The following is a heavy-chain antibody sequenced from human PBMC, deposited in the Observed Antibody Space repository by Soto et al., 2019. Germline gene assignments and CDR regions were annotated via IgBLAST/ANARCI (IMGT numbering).Heavy chain of an antibody. CDR2: IIPIFGTA. Sequence: QVQLVQSGAEVKKPGSSVKVSCKASGGTFSSYAISWVRQAPGQGLEWMGGIIPIFGTANYAQKFQGRVTITADESTGTAYMELSGLRSEDTDVYSWARDHGGIVATIRGYDGFDIWGQGTMVTVSS. CDR3: ARDHGGIVATIRGYDGFDI. V-gene: IGHV1-69*01. D-gene: IGHD5-12*01. J-gene: IGHJ3*02. CDR1: GGTFSSYA.